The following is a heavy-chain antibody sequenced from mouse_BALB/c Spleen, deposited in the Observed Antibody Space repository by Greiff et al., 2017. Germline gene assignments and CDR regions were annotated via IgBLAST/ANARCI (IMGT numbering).Heavy chain of an antibody. V-gene: IGHV5-17*02. J-gene: IGHJ2*01. Sequence: EVHLVESGGGLVQPGGSRKLSCAASGFTFSSFGMHWVRQAPEKGLEWVAYISSGSSTIYYADTVKGRFTSSRDNPKNTLFLQRTSLRSEDTAMYYCARSYGNYFYYFDYGGQGTTLTVSS. D-gene: IGHD2-10*02. CDR2: ISSGSSTI. CDR3: ARSYGNYFYYFDY. CDR1: GFTFSSFG.